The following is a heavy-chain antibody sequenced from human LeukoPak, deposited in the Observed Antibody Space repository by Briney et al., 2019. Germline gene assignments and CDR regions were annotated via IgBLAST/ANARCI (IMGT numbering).Heavy chain of an antibody. CDR3: ASGGSGGWTRFDY. CDR2: IYSGGST. Sequence: AGGSLRLSCAASGFTVSSNYMSWVRQAPGKGLEWVSVIYSGGSTYYADSVKGRFTISRDNSKNTLYLQMNSLRAEDTAVYYCASGGSGGWTRFDYWGQGTLVTVSS. CDR1: GFTVSSNY. V-gene: IGHV3-53*01. J-gene: IGHJ4*02. D-gene: IGHD2-15*01.